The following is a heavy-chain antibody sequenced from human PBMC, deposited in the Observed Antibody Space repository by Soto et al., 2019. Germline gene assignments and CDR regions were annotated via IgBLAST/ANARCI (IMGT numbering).Heavy chain of an antibody. V-gene: IGHV3-23*01. J-gene: IGHJ6*02. CDR3: AKGVMLYDYYGMDV. Sequence: GGSLRLSCAASGFTFSSYAMSWVRQAPGKGLEWVSAISGSGGSTYYADSVKGRFTISRDNSKNTLYLQMNSLRAEDTAVYYCAKGVMLYDYYGMDVWGQGTTVTVSS. D-gene: IGHD2-8*01. CDR2: ISGSGGST. CDR1: GFTFSSYA.